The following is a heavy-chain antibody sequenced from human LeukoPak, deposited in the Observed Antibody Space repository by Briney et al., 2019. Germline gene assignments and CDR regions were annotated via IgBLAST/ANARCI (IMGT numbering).Heavy chain of an antibody. Sequence: GGSLRLSCAASGFTFSSCAMSWVRQAPGKGLEWVSAISGSGGSTYYADSVKGRFTISRDNSKNTLYLQMNSLRAEDTAVYYCAKGEDCSSTSCYTPDYWGQGTLVTVSS. J-gene: IGHJ4*02. D-gene: IGHD2-2*02. V-gene: IGHV3-23*01. CDR1: GFTFSSCA. CDR3: AKGEDCSSTSCYTPDY. CDR2: ISGSGGST.